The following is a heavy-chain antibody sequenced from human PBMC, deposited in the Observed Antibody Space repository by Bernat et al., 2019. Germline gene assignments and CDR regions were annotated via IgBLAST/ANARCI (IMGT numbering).Heavy chain of an antibody. CDR1: GGTFSSYA. D-gene: IGHD4-17*01. Sequence: QVQLVQSGAEVKKPGSSVKVSCKASGGTFSSYAISWVRQAPGQGLEWMGWINPNSGGTNYAQKFQGWVTMTRDTSISTAYMELSRLRSDDTAVYYCARVMTTVTTCLGYWGQGTLVTVSS. J-gene: IGHJ4*02. CDR3: ARVMTTVTTCLGY. V-gene: IGHV1-2*04. CDR2: INPNSGGT.